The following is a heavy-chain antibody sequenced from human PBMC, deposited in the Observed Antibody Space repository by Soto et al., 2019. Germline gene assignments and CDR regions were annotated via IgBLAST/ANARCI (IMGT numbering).Heavy chain of an antibody. CDR3: ARAPKVSGSAQTRPDF. D-gene: IGHD6-6*01. J-gene: IGHJ4*02. CDR2: ISPSGTT. V-gene: IGHV4-34*01. CDR1: SGSLSGYY. Sequence: PSETLSLTCSLYSGSLSGYYWSWIRQPPGKGLEWIGEISPSGTTNYSPSLKSRVSISVDTSKNQFSLNLTSLTAADTAVYYCARAPKVSGSAQTRPDFWGQGSLVTDSS.